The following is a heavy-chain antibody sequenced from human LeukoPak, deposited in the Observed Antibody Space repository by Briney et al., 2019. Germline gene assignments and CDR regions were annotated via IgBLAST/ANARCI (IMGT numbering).Heavy chain of an antibody. V-gene: IGHV4-59*01. CDR2: IYYSGST. CDR1: GGSISSYY. D-gene: IGHD1-26*01. Sequence: PSETPSLTCTVSGGSISSYYWSWIRQPPGKGLEWIGYIYYSGSTNYNPSLKSRVTISVDTSKNQFSLKLSSVTAADTAVYYCARQASYSGSYHYYFDYWGQGTLVTVSS. J-gene: IGHJ4*02. CDR3: ARQASYSGSYHYYFDY.